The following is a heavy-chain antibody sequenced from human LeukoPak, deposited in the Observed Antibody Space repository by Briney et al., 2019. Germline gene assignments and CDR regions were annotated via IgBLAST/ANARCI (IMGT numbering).Heavy chain of an antibody. CDR1: GGSFSGYY. Sequence: PSETLSLTCAVYGGSFSGYYWSWIRQPPGKGLEWIGEINHSGSTNYNPSLKSRVTISVDTSKNQFSLKLSSVTAADTAVYYCARSIRVAGFVSDYFYYGMDVWGQGTTVTVSS. J-gene: IGHJ6*02. D-gene: IGHD6-19*01. CDR3: ARSIRVAGFVSDYFYYGMDV. CDR2: INHSGST. V-gene: IGHV4-34*01.